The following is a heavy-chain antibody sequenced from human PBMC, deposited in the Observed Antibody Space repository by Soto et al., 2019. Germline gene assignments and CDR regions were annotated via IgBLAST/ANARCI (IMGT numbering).Heavy chain of an antibody. J-gene: IGHJ4*02. CDR2: ISYDGSNK. CDR1: GFTFSSYG. Sequence: GGSLRLSCAASGFTFSSYGMHWVRQAPGKGLEWVAVISYDGSNKYYADSVKGRFTISRDNSKNTLYLQMNSLRAEDTAVYYCAKGDYIWGSYRSDFDYWGQGTLVTVSS. D-gene: IGHD3-16*02. CDR3: AKGDYIWGSYRSDFDY. V-gene: IGHV3-30*18.